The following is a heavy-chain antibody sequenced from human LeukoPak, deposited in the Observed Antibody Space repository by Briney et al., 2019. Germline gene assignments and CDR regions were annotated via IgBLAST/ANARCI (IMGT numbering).Heavy chain of an antibody. J-gene: IGHJ4*02. CDR2: IYYSGST. V-gene: IGHV4-59*08. CDR3: ASSYRSSPDLFDY. Sequence: PSETLSLTCTVSGGSISSYYWSWIRQPPGKGLEWIGYIYYSGSTNYNPSLKSRVTISVDTSKNQFSLKLSSVTAADTAVYYCASSYRSSPDLFDYWGQGTLVTVSS. CDR1: GGSISSYY. D-gene: IGHD6-13*01.